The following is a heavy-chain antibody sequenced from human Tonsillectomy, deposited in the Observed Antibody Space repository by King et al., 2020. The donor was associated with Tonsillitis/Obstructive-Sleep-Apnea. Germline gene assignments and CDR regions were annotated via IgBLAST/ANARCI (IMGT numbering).Heavy chain of an antibody. CDR2: INWNGGST. D-gene: IGHD1-1*01. CDR3: ARDSPGTNYFAY. Sequence: VQLVESGGAVVRPGGSLRLSCTASGFTFDDYAMSWGRQVPGKGLEWVSGINWNGGSTGYADSVKGRFTISRDNAKNSLFLQMNSLRVEDTALYYCARDSPGTNYFAYWGRGTLVTVSS. V-gene: IGHV3-20*04. CDR1: GFTFDDYA. J-gene: IGHJ4*02.